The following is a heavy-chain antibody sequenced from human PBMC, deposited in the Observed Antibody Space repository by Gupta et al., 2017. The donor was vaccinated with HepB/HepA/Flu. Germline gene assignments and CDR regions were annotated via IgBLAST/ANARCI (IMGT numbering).Heavy chain of an antibody. CDR1: GFTFSRYW. J-gene: IGHJ5*02. CDR2: IKQDGSEK. V-gene: IGHV3-7*01. Sequence: EVQLVESGGGLVQPGGSLRLSWAASGFTFSRYWMNWFRQAPGKGLEWVANIKQDGSEKRYVDSVKGRFTISRDNAKNSLYLQMSSLRADDTAVYYCAREPSMTTFDPWGQGTLVTVSS. CDR3: AREPSMTTFDP.